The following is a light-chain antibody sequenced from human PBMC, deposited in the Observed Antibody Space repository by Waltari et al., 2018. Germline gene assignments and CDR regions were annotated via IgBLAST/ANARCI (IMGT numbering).Light chain of an antibody. J-gene: IGLJ3*02. V-gene: IGLV1-44*01. Sequence: QSVLTQPPSASGTPGQTVTISCSGSSSNIGSNTVNWYQQLPGTAPKLLIYTNNQRPSGVPDRFSASKSGTSASLAISGLQSEDEAAYYCAVWHDSLNGWVFGGGTKLTVL. CDR3: AVWHDSLNGWV. CDR2: TNN. CDR1: SSNIGSNT.